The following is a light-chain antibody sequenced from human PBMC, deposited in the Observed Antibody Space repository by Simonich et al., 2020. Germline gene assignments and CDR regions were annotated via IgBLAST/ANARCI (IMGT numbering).Light chain of an antibody. CDR2: DAS. CDR1: QSVSSY. CDR3: QQYNNWWT. V-gene: IGKV3D-11*02. J-gene: IGKJ1*01. Sequence: EIVLTQSPATLSLSPGERATLSCRASQSVSSYLAWYQQKPGQAPRLLIYDASNRATGIPARFSGSGPGTEFTLTISSLQSEDFAVYYCQQYNNWWTFGQGTKVEIE.